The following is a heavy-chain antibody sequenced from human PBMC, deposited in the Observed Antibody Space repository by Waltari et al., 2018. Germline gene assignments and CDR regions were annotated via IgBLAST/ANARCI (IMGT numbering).Heavy chain of an antibody. J-gene: IGHJ6*03. Sequence: QVQLVQSGAEVKKPGASVKVSCKASGYTFTSYYMHWVRQAPGQGLEWMGGIIPIFGTANYAQKFQGRVTMTRNTSISTAYMELSSLRSEDTAVYYCARGHDTMVRGVYYYMDVWGKGTTVTVSS. CDR2: IIPIFGTA. CDR1: GYTFTSYY. D-gene: IGHD3-10*01. CDR3: ARGHDTMVRGVYYYMDV. V-gene: IGHV1-46*01.